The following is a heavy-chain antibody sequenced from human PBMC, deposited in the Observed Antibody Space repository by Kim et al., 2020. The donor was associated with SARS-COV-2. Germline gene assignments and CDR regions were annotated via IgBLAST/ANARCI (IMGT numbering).Heavy chain of an antibody. Sequence: GGSLRLSCAASGFTFSSYAMHWVRQAPGKGLEWVAVISYDGSNKYYADSVKGRFTISRDNSKNTLYLQMNSLRAEDTAVYYCARGAYGDYDHDWFDPWGQGTLVTVSS. CDR2: ISYDGSNK. D-gene: IGHD4-17*01. CDR1: GFTFSSYA. CDR3: ARGAYGDYDHDWFDP. V-gene: IGHV3-30*04. J-gene: IGHJ5*02.